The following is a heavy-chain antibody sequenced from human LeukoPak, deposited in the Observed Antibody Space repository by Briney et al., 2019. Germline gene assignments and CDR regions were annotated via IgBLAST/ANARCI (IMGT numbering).Heavy chain of an antibody. V-gene: IGHV4-61*02. Sequence: PSQTLSLTCTVSGGSISSGSYYWSWIRQPAGKGLEWIGRIYTSGSTNYNPSLKSRVTISVDTSKNQFSLKLSSVTAADTAVYYCARGRGYYDYVWGSYRFYYWGQGTLVTVSS. J-gene: IGHJ4*02. D-gene: IGHD3-16*02. CDR1: GGSISSGSYY. CDR2: IYTSGST. CDR3: ARGRGYYDYVWGSYRFYY.